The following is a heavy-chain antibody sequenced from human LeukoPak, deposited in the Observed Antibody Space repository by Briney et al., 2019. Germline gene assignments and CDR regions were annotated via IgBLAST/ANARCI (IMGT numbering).Heavy chain of an antibody. CDR2: ISSSSSTI. CDR1: GFTFSSYS. V-gene: IGHV3-48*01. J-gene: IGHJ4*02. D-gene: IGHD5-18*01. Sequence: GGSLRLSCAASGFTFSSYSMNWVRQAPGKGLEWVSYISSSSSTIYYADSVKGRFTISRDNAKNSLYLQMNSLRAEDTAVYYCVPVDTAMVSTFDYWGQGTLVTVSS. CDR3: VPVDTAMVSTFDY.